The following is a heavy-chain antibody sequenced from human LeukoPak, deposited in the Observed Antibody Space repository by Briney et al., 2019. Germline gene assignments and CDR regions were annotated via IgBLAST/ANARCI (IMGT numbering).Heavy chain of an antibody. CDR1: GFTFSRYW. CDR2: IRQDGGEI. Sequence: GGSLRLSCAASGFTFSRYWMSWVRQVPRKGLEWVANIRQDGGEIYYVDSVKGRFTISRDNAKSSLYLQMNSLRAGDTAVYYCARDKGDYDSSGSLFVFGGQGTLVTASS. D-gene: IGHD3-16*01. J-gene: IGHJ4*02. CDR3: ARDKGDYDSSGSLFVF. V-gene: IGHV3-7*03.